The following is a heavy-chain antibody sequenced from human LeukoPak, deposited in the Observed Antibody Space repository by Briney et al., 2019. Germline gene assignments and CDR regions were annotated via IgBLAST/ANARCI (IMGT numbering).Heavy chain of an antibody. CDR1: GGSISSYY. J-gene: IGHJ2*01. CDR3: ARDGMTNPWYFDL. V-gene: IGHV4-59*01. Sequence: SEILSLTCTVSGGSISSYYWSWIRQPPGKGLEWIGYIYYSGSSNYNPSLKSRVTISVDTSKNQFSLKLSSVTAADTAVYYCARDGMTNPWYFDLWGRGTLVTVSS. CDR2: IYYSGSS. D-gene: IGHD4-11*01.